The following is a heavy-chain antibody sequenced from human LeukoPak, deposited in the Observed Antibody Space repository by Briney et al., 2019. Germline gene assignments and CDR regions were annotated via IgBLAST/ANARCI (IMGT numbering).Heavy chain of an antibody. CDR1: GFTFSSYA. D-gene: IGHD6-13*01. V-gene: IGHV3-23*01. J-gene: IGHJ5*02. CDR2: ISGSGGST. Sequence: PGGSLRLSCAASGFTFSSYAMSWVRQAPGKGLEWVSAISGSGGSTYYADSVKGRFTISRDNSKNTLYLQMNSLGAEDTAVYYCAKDLKRWQQLRWFDPWGQGTLVTVSS. CDR3: AKDLKRWQQLRWFDP.